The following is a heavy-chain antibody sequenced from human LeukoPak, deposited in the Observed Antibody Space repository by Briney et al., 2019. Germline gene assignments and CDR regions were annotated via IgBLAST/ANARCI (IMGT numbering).Heavy chain of an antibody. CDR1: GGSISSGGYY. J-gene: IGHJ6*03. D-gene: IGHD3-22*01. CDR3: AVGYDSSGYYSSGYYYYYMDV. CDR2: IYYGGST. V-gene: IGHV4-31*03. Sequence: SQTLSLTCTVSGGSISSGGYYWSWIRQHPGKGLEWIGYIYYGGSTYYNPSLKSRVTISVDTSQNQFSLKLSSVTAADTAVYYCAVGYDSSGYYSSGYYYYYMDVWGKGTTVTVSS.